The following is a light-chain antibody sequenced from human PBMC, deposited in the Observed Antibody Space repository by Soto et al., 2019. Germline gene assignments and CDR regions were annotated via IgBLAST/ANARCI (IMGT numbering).Light chain of an antibody. CDR2: AAS. J-gene: IGKJ1*01. CDR3: QQYNNWQWT. V-gene: IGKV3-15*01. Sequence: EVVMTQSPATLSVSPGERATLSCRASQSVSTNLAWYQQKPGQAPRLLIYAASTRATGIPARFSGSGSGTEFTLAISSLQSEDFAVYYCQQYNNWQWTFGQGTKVDIK. CDR1: QSVSTN.